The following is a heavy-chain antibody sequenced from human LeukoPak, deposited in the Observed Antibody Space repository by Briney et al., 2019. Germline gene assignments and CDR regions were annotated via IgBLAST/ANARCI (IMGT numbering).Heavy chain of an antibody. CDR3: ARMANGMDL. J-gene: IGHJ6*02. CDR2: INHSGST. Sequence: SETLSLTCAVYGGSFSGYYWSWIRQPPGKGLEWIGEINHSGSTNYNPSHKSRVTISVDTSKNQFSLKLSSVTAADTAVYYCARMANGMDLWGQGTTVTVSS. CDR1: GGSFSGYY. V-gene: IGHV4-34*01.